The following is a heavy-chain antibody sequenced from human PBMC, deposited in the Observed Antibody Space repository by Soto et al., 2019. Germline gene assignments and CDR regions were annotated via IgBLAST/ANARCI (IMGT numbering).Heavy chain of an antibody. CDR3: ARYSGNCPDAFDL. CDR1: GYTFTSYT. V-gene: IGHV1-3*01. J-gene: IGHJ3*01. D-gene: IGHD1-26*01. CDR2: IRGGDGKT. Sequence: QVQLVQSGAEVKKPGASVKVSCKASGYTFTSYTMHWVRQAPGQSLEWMGWIRGGDGKTKYAQRFQGRVTITRDTSASTSNMELTSLRSEDAAMYYCARYSGNCPDAFDLWGQGTMVTVSS.